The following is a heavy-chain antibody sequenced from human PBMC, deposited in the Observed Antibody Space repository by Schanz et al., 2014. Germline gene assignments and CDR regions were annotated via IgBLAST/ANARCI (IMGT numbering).Heavy chain of an antibody. Sequence: QVHLVQSGAEVKKPGASVRVSCKVSGYAFTTYGISWVRQAPGQGPEFMGWISTFRNEDTNSAQRFQGRLTMTTDTSTSTAYMELRSLRSDDTAVYYCARGFDFWDRWRQGTLVNVSS. CDR3: ARGFDFWDR. V-gene: IGHV1-18*01. CDR1: GYAFTTYG. CDR2: ISTFRNEDT. J-gene: IGHJ4*02. D-gene: IGHD3-3*01.